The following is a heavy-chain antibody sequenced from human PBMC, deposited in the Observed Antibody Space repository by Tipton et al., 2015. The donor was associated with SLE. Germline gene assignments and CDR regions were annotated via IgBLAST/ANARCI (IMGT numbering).Heavy chain of an antibody. Sequence: QLVQSGAEVKKPGASVKVSCKASGYTFTHHGINWVRQAPGHGLEWMGWISAYDGNRRSAQHFQDRLTMTTDASTNTAYMELTGLRSDDTAVYYCARDRSFDFWSGYPSYDAFDLWRQGTKVTVS. J-gene: IGHJ3*01. V-gene: IGHV1-18*01. CDR1: GYTFTHHG. CDR2: ISAYDGNR. CDR3: ARDRSFDFWSGYPSYDAFDL. D-gene: IGHD3-3*01.